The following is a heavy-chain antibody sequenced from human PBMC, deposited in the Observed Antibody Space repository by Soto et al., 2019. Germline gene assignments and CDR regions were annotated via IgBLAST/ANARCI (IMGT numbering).Heavy chain of an antibody. D-gene: IGHD3-3*02. CDR3: ARDKDRPQLGGNYYYILDV. CDR2: IMPVFRRP. J-gene: IGHJ6*02. Sequence: QVQLVQSGAEVKKPGSSVKVSCKASGGTFRTSAISWVRQAPGQGLEWVGGIMPVFRRPKYAQNFQGRVIITADESTSTAYMELSSLRSDDTGVYYCARDKDRPQLGGNYYYILDVWGQGTAVTVSS. CDR1: GGTFRTSA. V-gene: IGHV1-69*12.